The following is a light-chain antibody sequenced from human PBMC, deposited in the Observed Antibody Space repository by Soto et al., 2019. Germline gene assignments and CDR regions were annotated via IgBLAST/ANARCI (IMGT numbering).Light chain of an antibody. CDR3: CSYAGSNNDV. Sequence: QSVLTQPPSASGSPGQSVTISCTGSSSDVGGYNYVSWYQQHPGKDPKLMIYDVYKRPSGFPGRFSGSSSGNTASLPVSGLQAEDYADYYCCSYAGSNNDVFGTGTKLTVL. CDR1: SSDVGGYNY. V-gene: IGLV2-8*01. CDR2: DVY. J-gene: IGLJ1*01.